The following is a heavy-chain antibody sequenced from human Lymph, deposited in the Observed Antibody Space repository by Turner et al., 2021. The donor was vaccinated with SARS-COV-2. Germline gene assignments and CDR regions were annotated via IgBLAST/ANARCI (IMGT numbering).Heavy chain of an antibody. Sequence: EVQLVQSGAEVKKPGESLKISCKGSGYSFTNYWIGWVRQMPGKGLEWMGIIYPGDSDTRYSPSFQGQVTFSADKSITTAYLQWSSLKASDTAMYYCARSEFCSSISCYRSYYYYRMDVWGQGTTVTVSS. CDR3: ARSEFCSSISCYRSYYYYRMDV. D-gene: IGHD2-2*02. V-gene: IGHV5-51*03. CDR1: GYSFTNYW. CDR2: IYPGDSDT. J-gene: IGHJ6*02.